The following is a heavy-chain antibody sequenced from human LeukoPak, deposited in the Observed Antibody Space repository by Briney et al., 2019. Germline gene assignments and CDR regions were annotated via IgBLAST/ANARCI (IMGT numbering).Heavy chain of an antibody. D-gene: IGHD1-26*01. V-gene: IGHV4-39*02. CDR3: ARGRPYSGGYHLDY. J-gene: IGHJ4*02. CDR2: IYYSGST. CDR1: GDSTSSDRYY. Sequence: SETLSLTCTVSGDSTSSDRYYGGWVRQPPGKGLEWIGNIYYSGSTYYNPSLKSRVTMSVDTSKNQFFLKLNSVTAADTAVYYCARGRPYSGGYHLDYWGQGTLVTVSA.